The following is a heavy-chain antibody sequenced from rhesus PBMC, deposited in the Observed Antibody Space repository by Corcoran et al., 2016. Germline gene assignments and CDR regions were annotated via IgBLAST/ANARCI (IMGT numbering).Heavy chain of an antibody. CDR3: ARHGRYNRFDV. D-gene: IGHD1-44*02. V-gene: IGHV4-160*01. Sequence: QVQLQESGPGLVKPSETLSLTCAVSGGSISGYYWMWIRHPPGRGLEWIGGIYGSGRSPDSNPALKGRVTISPDTSKNQFSLKLSSVTAADTAVYYCARHGRYNRFDVWGPGVLVTVSS. CDR2: IYGSGRSP. J-gene: IGHJ5-1*01. CDR1: GGSISGYY.